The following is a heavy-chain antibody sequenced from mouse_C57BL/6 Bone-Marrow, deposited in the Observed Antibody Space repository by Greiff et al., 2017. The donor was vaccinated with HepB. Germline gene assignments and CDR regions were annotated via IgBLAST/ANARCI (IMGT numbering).Heavy chain of an antibody. CDR3: SRDEDFDY. V-gene: IGHV5-16*01. J-gene: IGHJ2*01. Sequence: EVKLVESEGGLVQPGSSMKLSCTASGFTFSDYYMAWVSQVPEKGLEWVANINHDGSSTYYLDSFKSRFIISRDNATNMLYLQMSSLKSEDTAAYYCSRDEDFDYWGQGTTLTVSS. CDR2: INHDGSST. CDR1: GFTFSDYY.